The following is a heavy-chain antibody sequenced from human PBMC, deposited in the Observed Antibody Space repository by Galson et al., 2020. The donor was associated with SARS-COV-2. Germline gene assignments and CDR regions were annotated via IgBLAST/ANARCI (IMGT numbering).Heavy chain of an antibody. Sequence: GGSLCLSCAASGFLFSNYAMSWVRQAPGKGLEWNSAISGNGDHITYEKSVRGRFTTTRDHSMNTLYLQLNSLRGEDTALYYCVKEKFCHGYDCYSFDQWGQGALGTVSS. J-gene: IGHJ4*02. D-gene: IGHD2-15*01. V-gene: IGHV3-23*02. CDR3: VKEKFCHGYDCYSFDQ. CDR2: ISGNGDHI. CDR1: GFLFSNYA.